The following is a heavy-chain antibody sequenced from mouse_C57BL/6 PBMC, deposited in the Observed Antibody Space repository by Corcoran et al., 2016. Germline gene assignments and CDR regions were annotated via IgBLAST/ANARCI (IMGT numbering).Heavy chain of an antibody. CDR2: INPNNGGT. V-gene: IGHV1-26*01. J-gene: IGHJ3*01. CDR1: GYTFTDYY. D-gene: IGHD1-1*02. Sequence: EVQLQKSGPELVKPGASVKISCKASGYTFTDYYMNWVKQSHGKSLEWIGDINPNNGGTSYNQKFKGKATLTVDKSSSTAYMELRSLTSEDSAVYYCASPYGGFAYWGQGTLVTVSA. CDR3: ASPYGGFAY.